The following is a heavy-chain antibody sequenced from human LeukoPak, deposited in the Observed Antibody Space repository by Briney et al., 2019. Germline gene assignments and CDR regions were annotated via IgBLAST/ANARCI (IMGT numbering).Heavy chain of an antibody. CDR3: ARVGDASGWYRELDS. J-gene: IGHJ4*02. D-gene: IGHD6-19*01. V-gene: IGHV4-4*07. Sequence: SETLSLTCTVSGGSITSDYWNWIRQPPGKGLEWIGRMFVSGTTNYNPHLKSRVTMSLDTSKKQFSPKLSSVTAADTAVYYCARVGDASGWYRELDSWGQGTLVTVSS. CDR2: MFVSGTT. CDR1: GGSITSDY.